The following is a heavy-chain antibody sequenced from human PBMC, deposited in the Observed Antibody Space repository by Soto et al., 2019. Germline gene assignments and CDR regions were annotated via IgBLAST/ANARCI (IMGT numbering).Heavy chain of an antibody. D-gene: IGHD3-10*01. Sequence: QVQLVQSGAEVKKPGASVKVSCKASGYTFTSFALHWVRQAPGQRLEWMGWISADNGNIEYSQKFQGRVTITRDTSASTAYMELSSLRSEDTAVYYCARWRGGLDYWGRGPLVTVSS. CDR2: ISADNGNI. V-gene: IGHV1-3*01. CDR1: GYTFTSFA. CDR3: ARWRGGLDY. J-gene: IGHJ4*02.